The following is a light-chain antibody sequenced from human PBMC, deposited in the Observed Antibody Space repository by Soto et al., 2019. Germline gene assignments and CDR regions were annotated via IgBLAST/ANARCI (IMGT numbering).Light chain of an antibody. CDR2: GAS. CDR1: QGIDTW. CDR3: QQANKSPLT. J-gene: IGKJ3*01. Sequence: DIPMTQTPPSVSASVGDRVTISCRASQGIDTWLAWYQQKPGKAPKLLIYGASNLQSGVPSRFSGSGSGADFTLTISSLQPEDFAIYYCQQANKSPLTFGPGTKVDIK. V-gene: IGKV1-12*01.